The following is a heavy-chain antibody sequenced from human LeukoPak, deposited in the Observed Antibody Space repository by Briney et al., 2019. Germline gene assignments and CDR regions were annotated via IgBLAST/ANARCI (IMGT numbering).Heavy chain of an antibody. Sequence: SVKVSCKASGGTFSSYAISWVRQAPGQGLEWMGGIIPIFGTANYAQKFQGRVTITTDESTSTAYMELSSLRSEDTAVYYCARDSQRTTMVRGRYYYMDVWGKGTTVTVSS. CDR1: GGTFSSYA. V-gene: IGHV1-69*05. CDR3: ARDSQRTTMVRGRYYYMDV. CDR2: IIPIFGTA. D-gene: IGHD3-10*01. J-gene: IGHJ6*03.